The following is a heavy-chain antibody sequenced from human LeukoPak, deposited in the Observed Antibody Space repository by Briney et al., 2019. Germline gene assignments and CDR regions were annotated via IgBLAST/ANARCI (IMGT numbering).Heavy chain of an antibody. Sequence: PSETLSLTCTVSGGSISSSSYYWGWIRQPPGKGLEWIGSIYYSGSTYYNPSLKSRVTISVDTSKNQFSLKLSSVTAADTAVYYCASLDYYDSSGLVYWGQGTLVTVSS. J-gene: IGHJ4*02. CDR2: IYYSGST. CDR3: ASLDYYDSSGLVY. V-gene: IGHV4-39*01. CDR1: GGSISSSSYY. D-gene: IGHD3-22*01.